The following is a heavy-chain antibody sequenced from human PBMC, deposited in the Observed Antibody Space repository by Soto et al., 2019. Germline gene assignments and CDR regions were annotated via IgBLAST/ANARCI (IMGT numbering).Heavy chain of an antibody. V-gene: IGHV1-8*01. J-gene: IGHJ6*01. Sequence: ASEKVSCKASGHTFTSYDINWVLQATGQGLSWMGWLNPNSCTSGYALKSQGRLTRSRNTSLRTAYMELSSLRSEDTPVYSCARFLPLGSGWYFHGMDGW. D-gene: IGHD6-19*01. CDR1: GHTFTSYD. CDR2: LNPNSCTS. CDR3: ARFLPLGSGWYFHGMDG.